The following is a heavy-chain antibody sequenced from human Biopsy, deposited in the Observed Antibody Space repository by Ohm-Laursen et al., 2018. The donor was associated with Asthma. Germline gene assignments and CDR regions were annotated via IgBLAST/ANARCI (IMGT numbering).Heavy chain of an antibody. V-gene: IGHV3-7*05. CDR2: IKQDGSDK. J-gene: IGHJ4*02. D-gene: IGHD2-8*02. CDR3: ASECTVATCPLAY. Sequence: SLRLSCAASGFTVSSNYMSWVRQTPGKGLEWVANIKQDGSDKYYLDSVKGRFTISRDNAQNSLFLQMTSLGAEDTAVYYCASECTVATCPLAYWGQGALVTVSS. CDR1: GFTVSSNY.